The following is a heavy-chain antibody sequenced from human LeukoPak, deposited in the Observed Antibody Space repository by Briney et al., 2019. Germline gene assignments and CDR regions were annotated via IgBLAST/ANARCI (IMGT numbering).Heavy chain of an antibody. V-gene: IGHV4-59*08. CDR1: GGSISSYY. CDR3: ARQGDSGRSYDY. Sequence: SETLSLTCTVSGGSISSYYWSWIRQPPGKGLEWIGHIYYSGSTNYNPSLKSRVTISLDTSKNQFTLNLRSVTAADTAVYFCARQGDSGRSYDYWGQGTLVTVSS. J-gene: IGHJ4*02. CDR2: IYYSGST. D-gene: IGHD3-22*01.